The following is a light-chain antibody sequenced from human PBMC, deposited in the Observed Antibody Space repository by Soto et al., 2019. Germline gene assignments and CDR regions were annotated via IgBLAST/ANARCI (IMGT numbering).Light chain of an antibody. CDR2: RAS. CDR3: QQYNSYPWT. V-gene: IGKV1-5*03. J-gene: IGKJ1*01. CDR1: QSLSNW. Sequence: DIQMTQSPSTLSASVGDRVTISCRASQSLSNWLAWYQQKPGKAPKLLIYRASSLYSGVPSRFSGRASGTEFTLTISSLQPDDFATYYCQQYNSYPWTFGQGTKVEIK.